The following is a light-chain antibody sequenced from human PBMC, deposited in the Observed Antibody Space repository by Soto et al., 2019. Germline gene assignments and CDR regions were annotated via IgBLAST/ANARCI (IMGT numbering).Light chain of an antibody. V-gene: IGKV1-5*01. CDR2: DAS. Sequence: DIQMTQSPSTLSASVGDRVTITCRASQSISTWLAWYQQKPGKAPKLLIYDASSLHSGVPSRFSGSGSGTEFTLTISSLQSDDFATYYCQQHNSYSTFGPGTKVDI. CDR3: QQHNSYST. CDR1: QSISTW. J-gene: IGKJ1*01.